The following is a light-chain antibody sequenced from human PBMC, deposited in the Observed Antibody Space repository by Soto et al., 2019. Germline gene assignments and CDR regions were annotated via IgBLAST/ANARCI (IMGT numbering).Light chain of an antibody. CDR2: DAF. V-gene: IGKV3-11*01. Sequence: EIVLTQSPVTLSLSPGERATLSCRASQSVSRYLAWYQQKPDQAPRLLIYDAFNRATGIPARFSGSGSGTDFTLTISSLEAEDFVVYYCQQRSNWPITFGQGTRLEIK. J-gene: IGKJ5*01. CDR1: QSVSRY. CDR3: QQRSNWPIT.